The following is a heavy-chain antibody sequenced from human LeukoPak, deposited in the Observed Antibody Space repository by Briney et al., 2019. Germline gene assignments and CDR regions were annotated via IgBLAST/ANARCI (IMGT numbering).Heavy chain of an antibody. J-gene: IGHJ4*01. CDR1: GVAFSNYV. Sequence: PGGTLRLSCAASGVAFSNYVMHWVRQAPGKGREWVAVISYDGSNIYYADSVKGRFTISRDNSKNTLYLQMNSLSAEDTAVYYCAKDGPTVTIFGHFDYWGHGTLVTVSS. D-gene: IGHD4-17*01. V-gene: IGHV3-30*18. CDR2: ISYDGSNI. CDR3: AKDGPTVTIFGHFDY.